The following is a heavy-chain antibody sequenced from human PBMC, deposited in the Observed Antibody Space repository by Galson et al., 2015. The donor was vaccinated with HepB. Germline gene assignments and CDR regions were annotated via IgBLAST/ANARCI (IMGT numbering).Heavy chain of an antibody. D-gene: IGHD2-2*01. V-gene: IGHV3-23*01. CDR3: AKEGRVVPAATAGGFDP. Sequence: SLRLSCAASGFTFSSYAMSWVRQAPGKGLEWVSAISGSGGSTYYADSVKGRFTISRDNSKNTLYLQMNSLRAEDTAVYYCAKEGRVVPAATAGGFDPWGQGTLVTVSS. J-gene: IGHJ5*02. CDR1: GFTFSSYA. CDR2: ISGSGGST.